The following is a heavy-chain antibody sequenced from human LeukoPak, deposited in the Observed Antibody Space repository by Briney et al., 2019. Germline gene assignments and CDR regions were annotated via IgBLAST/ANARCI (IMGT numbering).Heavy chain of an antibody. CDR2: IKQDGSEK. CDR3: ATMVRGVTLYYYYYYMDV. J-gene: IGHJ6*03. V-gene: IGHV3-7*01. Sequence: PGGSLRLSCAASGFTFSSYWMSWVRQAPGKGLEWVANIKQDGSEKYYVDSVKGRFTISRDNAKNSLYLQMNSLRAEDTAVYYCATMVRGVTLYYYYYYMDVWGKGTTVTVSS. CDR1: GFTFSSYW. D-gene: IGHD3-10*01.